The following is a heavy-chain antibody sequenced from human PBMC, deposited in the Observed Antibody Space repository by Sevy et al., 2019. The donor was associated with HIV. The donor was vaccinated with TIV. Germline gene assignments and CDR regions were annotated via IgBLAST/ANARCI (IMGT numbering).Heavy chain of an antibody. V-gene: IGHV3-30-3*01. CDR2: ISYDGSNK. CDR3: ARAASRRITIFGVVIDTHFDY. D-gene: IGHD3-3*01. CDR1: GFTFSSYA. Sequence: GGSLRLSCAASGFTFSSYAMHWVRQAPGKGLEWVAVISYDGSNKYYADSVKGRLTISRDNAKNTLYLQMNSLRAEVTAVYYCARAASRRITIFGVVIDTHFDYWGQGTLVTVSS. J-gene: IGHJ4*02.